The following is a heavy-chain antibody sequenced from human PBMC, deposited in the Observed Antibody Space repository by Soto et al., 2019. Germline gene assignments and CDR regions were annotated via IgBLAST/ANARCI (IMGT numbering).Heavy chain of an antibody. CDR2: ISGSGGST. CDR3: AKNLGYCSGGSCYSNYYYGMDV. CDR1: GFTFSSYA. Sequence: PVGSLRLSCAASGFTFSSYAMSWVRQAPGKGLEWVSAISGSGGSTYYADSVKGRFTISRDNSKNTLYLQMNSLRAEDTAVYYCAKNLGYCSGGSCYSNYYYGMDVWGQGTTVTVSS. D-gene: IGHD2-15*01. V-gene: IGHV3-23*01. J-gene: IGHJ6*02.